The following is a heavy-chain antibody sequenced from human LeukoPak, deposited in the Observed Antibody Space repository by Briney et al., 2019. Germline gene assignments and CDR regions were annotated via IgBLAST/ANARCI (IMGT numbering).Heavy chain of an antibody. J-gene: IGHJ4*02. CDR1: GFTFNKFA. CDR3: AKDYEYNSNTWYFH. Sequence: GGSLRLSCAASGFTFNKFAMSWVRQSPGKGLEWVSGIIENGGETYYADSVRGRFTISRDNSKNTLYLQMNSLRAEDTAVYYCAKDYEYNSNTWYFHWGRGTLVSVSS. D-gene: IGHD6-13*01. CDR2: IIENGGET. V-gene: IGHV3-23*01.